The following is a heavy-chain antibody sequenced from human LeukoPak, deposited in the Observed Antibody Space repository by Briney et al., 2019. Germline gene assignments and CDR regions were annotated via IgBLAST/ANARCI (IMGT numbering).Heavy chain of an antibody. Sequence: ASVKVSCKASGYTFTSYDINWVRQATGQGLEWMGWMNPNSGNTGYAQRFQGRVTITRDTSISTAYMELSSLRSEDTAVYYCARGRSSWGRSFDYWGRGTLVTVSS. CDR2: MNPNSGNT. J-gene: IGHJ4*02. D-gene: IGHD6-13*01. CDR3: ARGRSSWGRSFDY. V-gene: IGHV1-8*03. CDR1: GYTFTSYD.